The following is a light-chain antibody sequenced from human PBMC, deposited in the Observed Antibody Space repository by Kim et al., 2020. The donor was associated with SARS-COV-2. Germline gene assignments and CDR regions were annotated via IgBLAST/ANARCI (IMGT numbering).Light chain of an antibody. CDR1: QSISSY. CDR2: AAS. Sequence: SASGGDRVTITCRASQSISSYLNWYQQKPGKAPKLLIYAASSLQSGVPSRFSGSGSGTDFTLTISSLQPEDFATYYCQQSYSTLVSFGQGTKLEI. V-gene: IGKV1-39*01. CDR3: QQSYSTLVS. J-gene: IGKJ2*03.